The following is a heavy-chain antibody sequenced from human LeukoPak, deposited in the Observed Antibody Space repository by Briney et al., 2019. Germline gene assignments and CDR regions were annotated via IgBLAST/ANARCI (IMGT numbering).Heavy chain of an antibody. D-gene: IGHD1-7*01. CDR3: ALELTPYGMDV. Sequence: SETLSLTCTVSGGSISSGGYYWSWIRQYPGKGLEWIGYIYYSGSTYYNPSLKSRVTISVDTSKNQFSLKLSSVTAADTAVYYCALELTPYGMDVWGQGTTVTVSS. CDR2: IYYSGST. CDR1: GGSISSGGYY. V-gene: IGHV4-31*03. J-gene: IGHJ6*02.